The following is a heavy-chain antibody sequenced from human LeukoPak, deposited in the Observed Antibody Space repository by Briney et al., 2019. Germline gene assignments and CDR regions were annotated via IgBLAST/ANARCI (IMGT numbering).Heavy chain of an antibody. D-gene: IGHD4-23*01. CDR1: GGTFSSYA. V-gene: IGHV1-69*04. J-gene: IGHJ3*02. CDR2: IIPILGIA. Sequence: ASVKVSCKASGGTFSSYAISWVRQAPGQGLEWMGRIIPILGIANYAQKFQGRVTITADKSTSTAYMELSSLRSEDTAVYYCARRSDGGNSGPNDAFDIWGQGTMVTVSS. CDR3: ARRSDGGNSGPNDAFDI.